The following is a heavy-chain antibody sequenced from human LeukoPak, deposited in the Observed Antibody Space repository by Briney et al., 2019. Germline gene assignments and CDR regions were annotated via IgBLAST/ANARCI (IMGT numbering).Heavy chain of an antibody. CDR1: GFTFSNYA. D-gene: IGHD5-24*01. CDR2: ISYDGSNK. CDR3: ARDTIGYFDY. Sequence: GGSLRLSCAASGFTFSNYALHWVRQAPGKGLEWVAVISYDGSNKYYADSVKGRFTISRDNSKNTLYLQMNSLRAEDTAVYYCARDTIGYFDYWGQGTLVTVSS. J-gene: IGHJ4*02. V-gene: IGHV3-30*04.